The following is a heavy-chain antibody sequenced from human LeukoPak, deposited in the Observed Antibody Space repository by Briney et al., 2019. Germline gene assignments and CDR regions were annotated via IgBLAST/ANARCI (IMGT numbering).Heavy chain of an antibody. V-gene: IGHV1-18*01. D-gene: IGHD1-26*01. Sequence: ASVKVSCKASGYTFTSYGISWVRQAPGQGLGWMGWISTYSGTTNYAHNLQGRLTMTTDTSTSTAYMELRNLKSDDTAVYYCARSGGYYFYMDVWGKGTTVTVSS. CDR3: ARSGGYYFYMDV. CDR1: GYTFTSYG. J-gene: IGHJ6*03. CDR2: ISTYSGTT.